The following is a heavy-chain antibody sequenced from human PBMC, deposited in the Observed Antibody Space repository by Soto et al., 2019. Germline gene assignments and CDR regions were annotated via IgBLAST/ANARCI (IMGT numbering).Heavy chain of an antibody. D-gene: IGHD6-13*01. Sequence: HVQLVQSGAEVKKPGTSVKVSCKASGGTFRSYAISWVRQAPGQGLEWMGGIIPIFGTANYAQKFQGRVTINADESTSTAYMELSSLRSEDTAVYYCARDGAAAADHYGMDVWGQGTTVTVSS. J-gene: IGHJ6*02. CDR2: IIPIFGTA. CDR1: GGTFRSYA. V-gene: IGHV1-69*01. CDR3: ARDGAAAADHYGMDV.